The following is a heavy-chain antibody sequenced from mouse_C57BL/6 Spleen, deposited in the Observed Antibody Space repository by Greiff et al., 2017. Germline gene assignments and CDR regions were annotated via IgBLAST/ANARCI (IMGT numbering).Heavy chain of an antibody. CDR3: AREIRAFDY. Sequence: VQLQQPGAELVKPGASVKLSCKASGYTFTSYWMHWVKQRPGQGLEWIGKIDPSDSYTNYNQKFKSKSTLTVDKPSSTAYMQLSSLTSEDSAVYYCAREIRAFDYWGQGTTLTVSS. D-gene: IGHD3-3*01. CDR2: IDPSDSYT. V-gene: IGHV1-69*01. CDR1: GYTFTSYW. J-gene: IGHJ2*01.